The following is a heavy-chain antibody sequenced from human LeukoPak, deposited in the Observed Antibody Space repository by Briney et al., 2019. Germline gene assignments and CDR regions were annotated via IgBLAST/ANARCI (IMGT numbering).Heavy chain of an antibody. CDR2: IYPGDSVS. J-gene: IGHJ3*01. CDR3: ARGRFGGRLDAFDV. D-gene: IGHD1-26*01. CDR1: GDSFTSYW. Sequence: GESLKISCKGSGDSFTSYWIAWVRQMPGKGLEWMGIIYPGDSVSRYSPSFQGQVTISADNSISTAYLQWSSLKDSDTAMYYCARGRFGGRLDAFDVWGLGTMVTVSS. V-gene: IGHV5-51*01.